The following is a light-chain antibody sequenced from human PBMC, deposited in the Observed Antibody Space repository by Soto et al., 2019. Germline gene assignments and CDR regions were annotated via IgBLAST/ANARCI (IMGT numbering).Light chain of an antibody. V-gene: IGKV1-5*03. CDR3: QQYNTYPLT. Sequence: DIQMTQSPSTLSASVGDRVTITCRASQSISTWLAWYQQTPGKAPKLLIYKASSLESGVPSRFSGSGSGTEFTLTISSLQPDDFATYYCQQYNTYPLTFGGGTTVEIK. CDR2: KAS. CDR1: QSISTW. J-gene: IGKJ4*01.